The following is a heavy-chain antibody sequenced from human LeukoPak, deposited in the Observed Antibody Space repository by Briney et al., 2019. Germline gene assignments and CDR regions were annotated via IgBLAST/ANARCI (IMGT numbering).Heavy chain of an antibody. V-gene: IGHV3-9*01. CDR3: ATSGYCSGGSCYSIDP. CDR1: GFTFDDYA. J-gene: IGHJ5*02. D-gene: IGHD2-15*01. Sequence: GGSLRLSCAASGFTFDDYAMHWVRQAPGKGLEWVSGISWNSGTIGYADSVKGRFTISRDSAKNSLYLQMSSLRAEDTALYYCATSGYCSGGSCYSIDPWGQGTLVTVSS. CDR2: ISWNSGTI.